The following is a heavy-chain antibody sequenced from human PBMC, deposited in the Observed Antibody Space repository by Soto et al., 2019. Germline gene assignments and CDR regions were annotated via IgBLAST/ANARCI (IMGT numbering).Heavy chain of an antibody. D-gene: IGHD2-15*01. V-gene: IGHV3-21*04. Sequence: GGSLRLSCAASGLTFSHYSMNWVRQAPGKGLEWVSSISGGGTYRYYAESVKGRFTISRDNAKNALDLQMNSLRAVDTAVYYCARDRTPKYCSGGSCYSDAFDIWGQGTMVTVSS. CDR3: ARDRTPKYCSGGSCYSDAFDI. J-gene: IGHJ3*02. CDR1: GLTFSHYS. CDR2: ISGGGTYR.